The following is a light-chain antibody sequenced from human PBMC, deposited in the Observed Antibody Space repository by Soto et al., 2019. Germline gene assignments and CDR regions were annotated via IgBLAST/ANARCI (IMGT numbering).Light chain of an antibody. CDR3: CSYAGSYTFV. CDR2: DVT. CDR1: SSDVGGYNY. Sequence: QSALTQPRSESGSPGQSVTSSCTGTSSDVGGYNYVSWYQQHPGKTPKVIIYDVTKRPSGVPDRFSGSKSGNTASLTISGLQAEDEAAYYCCSYAGSYTFVFGTGTKLTVL. J-gene: IGLJ1*01. V-gene: IGLV2-11*01.